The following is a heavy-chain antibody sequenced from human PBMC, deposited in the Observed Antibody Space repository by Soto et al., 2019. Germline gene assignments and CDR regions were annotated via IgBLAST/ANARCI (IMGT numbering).Heavy chain of an antibody. J-gene: IGHJ4*02. D-gene: IGHD1-1*01. V-gene: IGHV3-15*07. Sequence: EVRLVESGGNLVRPGGSLRLSCAASGFTFNNAWMNWVRQAPGKGLEWVGRIKSKADGETRDYAEPAKGRFTISRDDSKNTLYLQMNSLKPDDTAVYYCKLDIDYWGLGTLVTVSS. CDR1: GFTFNNAW. CDR2: IKSKADGETR. CDR3: KLDIDY.